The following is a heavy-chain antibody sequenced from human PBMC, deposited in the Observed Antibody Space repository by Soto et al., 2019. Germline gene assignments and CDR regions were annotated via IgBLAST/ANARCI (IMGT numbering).Heavy chain of an antibody. D-gene: IGHD2-2*01. J-gene: IGHJ5*01. V-gene: IGHV3-33*01. CDR1: GFTFSSYG. CDR2: IWFDGSKE. Sequence: QVELVESGGGVVQPGGSLRLACAASGFTFSSYGMHWVRQAPGKGLGWVAVIWFDGSKEFYAASVEGRFTISRDNSKNMVYLEMNSPRDVDTAVYYCARAVPAAKGWFDSWGQGTLVTVSS. CDR3: ARAVPAAKGWFDS.